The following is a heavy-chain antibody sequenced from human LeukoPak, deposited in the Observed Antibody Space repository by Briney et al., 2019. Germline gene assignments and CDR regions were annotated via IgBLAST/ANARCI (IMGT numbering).Heavy chain of an antibody. V-gene: IGHV3-21*01. Sequence: GGSLRLSCAAPGIPFSNYNMIWVRQAPGEGLEWVSSISSSSSYIYYADSVKGRFTISRDNAKNSLYLQMNSLRAEDTAVYYCAELGITMIGGVWGKGTTVTISS. CDR1: GIPFSNYN. CDR3: AELGITMIGGV. CDR2: ISSSSSYI. J-gene: IGHJ6*04. D-gene: IGHD3-10*02.